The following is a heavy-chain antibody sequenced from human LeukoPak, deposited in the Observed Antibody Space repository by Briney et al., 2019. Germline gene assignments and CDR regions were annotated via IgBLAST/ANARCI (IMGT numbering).Heavy chain of an antibody. CDR2: IYYSGST. J-gene: IGHJ3*02. CDR1: GGPISSYY. D-gene: IGHD6-19*01. CDR3: ARDRYSSGWFYFDI. V-gene: IGHV4-59*01. Sequence: SETLSLTCTVSGGPISSYYWSWIRQPPGKGLEWIGYIYYSGSTNYNPSLKSRVTISVDTSKNQFSLKLSSVTAADTAVYYCARDRYSSGWFYFDILGQGTMVTVSS.